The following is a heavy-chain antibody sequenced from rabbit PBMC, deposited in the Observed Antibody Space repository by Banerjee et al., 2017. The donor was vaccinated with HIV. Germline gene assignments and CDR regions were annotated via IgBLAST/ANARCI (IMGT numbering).Heavy chain of an antibody. CDR3: ARDPLLVVAGVAAYYGMDL. D-gene: IGHD4-1*01. Sequence: QQQLEESGGGLVKPGGTLTLTCKASGIDFSSYYYMCWVRQAPGKGLELTACIYIDGGSTWYGSWVNGRFPISRSTRLNTVTLQMTSLTAADTATYFCARDPLLVVAGVAAYYGMDLWGPGTLVTVS. V-gene: IGHV1S43*01. CDR1: GIDFSSYYY. J-gene: IGHJ6*01. CDR2: IYIDGGST.